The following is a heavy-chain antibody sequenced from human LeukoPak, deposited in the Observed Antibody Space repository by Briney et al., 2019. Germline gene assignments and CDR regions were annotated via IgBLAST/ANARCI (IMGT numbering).Heavy chain of an antibody. CDR3: AKDVANWGSVFDY. CDR2: IGFLSTYV. J-gene: IGHJ4*02. Sequence: GGSLRLSCAASGFTFSSYGMNWVRQAPGKALEWVSSIGFLSTYVYYGDSVKGRFTISRDNAENSLYLQMDSLRAEDTAVYYCAKDVANWGSVFDYWGQGTLVTVSS. CDR1: GFTFSSYG. V-gene: IGHV3-21*01. D-gene: IGHD7-27*01.